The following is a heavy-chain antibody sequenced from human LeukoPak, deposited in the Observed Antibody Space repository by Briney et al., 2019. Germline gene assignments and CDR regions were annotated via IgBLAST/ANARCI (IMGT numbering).Heavy chain of an antibody. J-gene: IGHJ3*02. Sequence: PSETLSLTCTVSGASISSYYWSWLRQPPGKGLEGIGYIYYSGSTNYNPSLKSRVTISVDTSKNQFSLKLSSVTAADTAVYYCARDRRDYGDSRGAFDIWGQGTMVTVSS. CDR1: GASISSYY. CDR2: IYYSGST. V-gene: IGHV4-59*01. D-gene: IGHD4-17*01. CDR3: ARDRRDYGDSRGAFDI.